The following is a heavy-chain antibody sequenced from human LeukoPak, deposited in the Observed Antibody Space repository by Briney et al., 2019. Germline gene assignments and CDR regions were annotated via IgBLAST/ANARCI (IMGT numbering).Heavy chain of an antibody. D-gene: IGHD6-13*01. J-gene: IGHJ4*02. CDR3: ATGQGSRWDN. Sequence: GGSLRLSCAASGFTFSSYSMNWVRQAPGKGLEWVSSISSSSSYIYYADSVKGRFTISRDNAKNSLYLQMDSLRAEDTAVYYCATGQGSRWDNWGQGTLVTVSS. CDR1: GFTFSSYS. V-gene: IGHV3-21*01. CDR2: ISSSSSYI.